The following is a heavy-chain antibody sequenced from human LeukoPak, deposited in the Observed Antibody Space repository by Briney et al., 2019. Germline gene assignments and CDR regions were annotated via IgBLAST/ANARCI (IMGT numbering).Heavy chain of an antibody. V-gene: IGHV4-34*12. CDR2: IIHRGST. D-gene: IGHD6-6*01. CDR1: GGSFSGYY. CDR3: ARDLSNYYYMDV. J-gene: IGHJ6*03. Sequence: SETLSLTCAVYGGSFSGYYWSWIRQPPGKGLEWIGEIIHRGSTNYNPSLKSRLTISVDTSKNQFSLKLSSVTAADTAVYYCARDLSNYYYMDVWGKGTTVTVSS.